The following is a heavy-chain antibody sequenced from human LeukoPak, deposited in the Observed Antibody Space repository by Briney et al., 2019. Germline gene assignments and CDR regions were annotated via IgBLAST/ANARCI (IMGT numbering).Heavy chain of an antibody. CDR2: LKQDGTVK. CDR1: GFTFSSYW. CDR3: VRTEGFDP. V-gene: IGHV3-7*01. J-gene: IGHJ5*02. Sequence: PGGSLRLSCAASGFTFSSYWMGWVRQAPGMGLEWVANLKQDGTVKYYADSVEGRFTISRDNAKNSLYLQMDSLTADDTAFYYCVRTEGFDPWGQGTLVTVSS.